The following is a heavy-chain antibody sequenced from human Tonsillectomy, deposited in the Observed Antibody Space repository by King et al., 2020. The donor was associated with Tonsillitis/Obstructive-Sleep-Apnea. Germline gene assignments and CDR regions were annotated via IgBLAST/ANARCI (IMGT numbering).Heavy chain of an antibody. D-gene: IGHD2-8*01. Sequence: VQLVESGGGVVQPGGSLRLSCVASRFTFSSYWMHWVRQAPGKGLVWVSRINGDGTSTTYADSVKGRFNVSRDNDKNTLYLQMNSLGAEDTAVYFCGRGKGSCGNGVCIPRGFDYWGQGILVAVSS. CDR3: GRGKGSCGNGVCIPRGFDY. J-gene: IGHJ4*02. CDR2: INGDGTST. V-gene: IGHV3-74*03. CDR1: RFTFSSYW.